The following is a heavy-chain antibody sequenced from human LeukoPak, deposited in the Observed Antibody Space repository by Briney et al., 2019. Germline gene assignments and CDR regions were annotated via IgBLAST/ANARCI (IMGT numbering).Heavy chain of an antibody. CDR3: ARHLKWGLDVVKLDH. J-gene: IGHJ4*02. D-gene: IGHD1-26*01. V-gene: IGHV4-39*01. CDR2: IYYNGIT. CDR1: GGSISSDNYY. Sequence: SETLSLTCIVSGGSISSDNYYWAWIRQPPGKGLEWIGIIYYNGITYYNPSLKSRLTISVDTSKNLFSLKLSSVTAADTAVYYCARHLKWGLDVVKLDHWGQGTPVTVSS.